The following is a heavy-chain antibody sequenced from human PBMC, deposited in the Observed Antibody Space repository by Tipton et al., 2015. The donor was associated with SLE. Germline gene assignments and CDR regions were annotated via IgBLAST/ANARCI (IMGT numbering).Heavy chain of an antibody. Sequence: PGLVKPSETLSLSCSVFGGSISGYYWTWIRQPPGRGLEWIGYVYYNGDTSYSPALKSRVTVSVDASRNQFSLKLTSVTAADTAVYYCARGYCSGDVCFGRGYFDYWGQGTQVTVSS. CDR3: ARGYCSGDVCFGRGYFDY. J-gene: IGHJ4*02. V-gene: IGHV4-59*08. D-gene: IGHD2-8*02. CDR1: GGSISGYY. CDR2: VYYNGDT.